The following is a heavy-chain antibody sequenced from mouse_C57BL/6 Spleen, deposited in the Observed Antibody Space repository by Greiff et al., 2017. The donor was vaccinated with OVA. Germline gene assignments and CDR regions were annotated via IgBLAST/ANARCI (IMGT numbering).Heavy chain of an antibody. CDR3: TREGITTVRFDY. CDR1: GYTFTDYE. CDR2: IDPETGGT. D-gene: IGHD1-1*01. Sequence: QVHVKQSGAELVRPGASVTLSCKASGYTFTDYEMHWVKQTPVHGLEWIGAIDPETGGTAYNQKFKGKAILTADKSSSTAYMELRSLTSEDSAVYYCTREGITTVRFDYWGQGTTLTVSS. J-gene: IGHJ2*01. V-gene: IGHV1-15*01.